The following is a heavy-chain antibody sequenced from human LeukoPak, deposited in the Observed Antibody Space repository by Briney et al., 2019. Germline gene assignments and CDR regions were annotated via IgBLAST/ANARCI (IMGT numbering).Heavy chain of an antibody. J-gene: IGHJ4*02. V-gene: IGHV4-34*01. CDR1: GGSFSGYY. CDR3: ARGTTYYYDSSGYFPSDY. Sequence: SETLSLTCAVYGGSFSGYYWSWIRQPPGKGLEWIGEINHSGSTNYNPSPKSRVTISVDTSKNQFSLKLSSVTAADTAVYYCARGTTYYYDSSGYFPSDYWGPGTLVTVSS. CDR2: INHSGST. D-gene: IGHD3-22*01.